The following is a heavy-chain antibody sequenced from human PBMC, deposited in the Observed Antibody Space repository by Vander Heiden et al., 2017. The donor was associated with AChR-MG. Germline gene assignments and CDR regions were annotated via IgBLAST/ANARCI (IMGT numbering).Heavy chain of an antibody. CDR3: VTTVTSLFDY. CDR1: ALTCSAAT. CDR2: IRSNTNNHAT. Sequence: EVRRVACGGAVVQPGGSLKPSCPPPALTCSAATLHWVGQASGKRVERIGDIRSNTNNHATADAATVKGRFTITRDDSRNTSYLHMNSLKNEDAAVYYYVTTVTSLFDYWGQGTLVTVSS. V-gene: IGHV3-73*01. D-gene: IGHD4-17*01. J-gene: IGHJ4*02.